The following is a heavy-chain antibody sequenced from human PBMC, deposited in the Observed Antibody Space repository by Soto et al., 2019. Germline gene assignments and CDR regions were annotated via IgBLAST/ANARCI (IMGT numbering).Heavy chain of an antibody. CDR2: ISYDESNK. CDR1: GFTFSSYG. CDR3: TKGVVVITSYFQH. D-gene: IGHD3-22*01. V-gene: IGHV3-30*18. J-gene: IGHJ1*01. Sequence: QVQLVESGGGVVQPRRSLRLSCAASGFTFSSYGMHWVRQAPGKGLEWVAVISYDESNKYYADSVKGRFTISRDNSKNTLYLQMNSLRAEDTAVYYCTKGVVVITSYFQHWGQGTLVTVSS.